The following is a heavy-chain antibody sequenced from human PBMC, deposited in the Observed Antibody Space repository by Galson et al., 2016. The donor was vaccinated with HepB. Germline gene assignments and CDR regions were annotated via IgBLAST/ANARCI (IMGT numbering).Heavy chain of an antibody. Sequence: QSGAEVKKPGESLKISCNASGYNFPKYWIGWVRQMLGKGLEWMGIIYSGDSETRCSPSFQGQVTISADKSTSTTYLQWSSLKTSDTAMYYCARQRYFDFWGRGTLVTVFS. J-gene: IGHJ2*01. CDR3: ARQRYFDF. V-gene: IGHV5-51*01. CDR2: IYSGDSET. CDR1: GYNFPKYW.